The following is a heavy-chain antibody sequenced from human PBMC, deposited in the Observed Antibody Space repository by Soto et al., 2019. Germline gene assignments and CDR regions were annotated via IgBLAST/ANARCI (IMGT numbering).Heavy chain of an antibody. J-gene: IGHJ4*02. V-gene: IGHV6-1*01. CDR3: AREELRIVPAAIDY. D-gene: IGHD2-2*01. CDR2: TYYRSKWYN. Sequence: SQTLSLTCAISGDSVSSNSAAWNWIRQSPSRGLEWLGRTYYRSKWYNDYAVSVKSRMTINPDTSKNQFSLQLNSVTPEDTAVYYCAREELRIVPAAIDYWGQGNLVTVSS. CDR1: GDSVSSNSAA.